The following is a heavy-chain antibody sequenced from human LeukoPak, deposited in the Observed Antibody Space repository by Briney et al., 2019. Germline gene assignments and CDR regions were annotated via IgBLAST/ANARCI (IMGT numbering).Heavy chain of an antibody. V-gene: IGHV4-4*02. CDR1: GDSISSSNW. CDR3: ARDGRGLGFYYYYMDV. CDR2: IFHSGNT. J-gene: IGHJ6*03. Sequence: SETLSLTCAVSGDSISSSNWWSWVRQPPGKGLEWIGEIFHSGNTNYNPSLKSRVTISVDKSKNHFSLKLSSVTAADTAVYYCARDGRGLGFYYYYMDVWGKGTTVTVSS.